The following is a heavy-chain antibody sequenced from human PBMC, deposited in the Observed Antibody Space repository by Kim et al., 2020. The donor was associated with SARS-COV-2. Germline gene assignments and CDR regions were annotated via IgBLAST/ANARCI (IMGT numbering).Heavy chain of an antibody. J-gene: IGHJ6*02. Sequence: SVKVSCKASGGTFSSYAISWVRQAPGQGLEWMGGIIPIFGTANYAQKFQGRVTITADESTSTAYMELSSLRSEDTAVYYCARGEVLYCSSTSCYASYYYYGMDVWGQGTTVTVSS. V-gene: IGHV1-69*13. CDR3: ARGEVLYCSSTSCYASYYYYGMDV. CDR1: GGTFSSYA. CDR2: IIPIFGTA. D-gene: IGHD2-2*01.